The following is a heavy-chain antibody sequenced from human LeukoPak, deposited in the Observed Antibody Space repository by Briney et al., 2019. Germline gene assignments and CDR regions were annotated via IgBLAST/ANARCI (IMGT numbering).Heavy chain of an antibody. Sequence: GGSLRLSCAASGFCFSSYWMHWVRQAPGKGLVWVSRISSDGSSTIYADSVKGRFTISRDNAKNTLYLQMNSLRAEDTAVYYCARLGSGSTLDCWGQGILVTVSS. CDR3: ARLGSGSTLDC. V-gene: IGHV3-74*01. CDR2: ISSDGSST. CDR1: GFCFSSYW. D-gene: IGHD3-10*01. J-gene: IGHJ4*02.